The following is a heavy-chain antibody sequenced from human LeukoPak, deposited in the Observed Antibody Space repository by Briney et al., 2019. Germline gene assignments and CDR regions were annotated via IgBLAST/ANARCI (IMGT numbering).Heavy chain of an antibody. Sequence: SETLSLTCTVSGDSINNYYWCWIRQSPGKGLEWIGYIYYSGSTKYNPSLKSRVIILVDTSKDQFSLKLSSVTAADTATYYCARHRGSGSPYFDYWGQGTLVTVSS. CDR3: ARHRGSGSPYFDY. CDR2: IYYSGST. V-gene: IGHV4-59*08. CDR1: GDSINNYY. D-gene: IGHD3-10*01. J-gene: IGHJ4*02.